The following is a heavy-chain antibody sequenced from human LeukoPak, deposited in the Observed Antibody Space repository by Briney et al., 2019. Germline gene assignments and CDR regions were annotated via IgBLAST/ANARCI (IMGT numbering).Heavy chain of an antibody. CDR1: GGSFSGYY. D-gene: IGHD2-15*01. Sequence: PSETLSLTCAVYGGSFSGYYWSWIRQPPGKGLEWIGEINHSGSTNYNPSLKSRVTISVGTSKNQFSLKLSSVTAADTAVYYCARYCSGGSCYGTGSFDYWGQGTLVTVSS. CDR2: INHSGST. V-gene: IGHV4-34*01. CDR3: ARYCSGGSCYGTGSFDY. J-gene: IGHJ4*02.